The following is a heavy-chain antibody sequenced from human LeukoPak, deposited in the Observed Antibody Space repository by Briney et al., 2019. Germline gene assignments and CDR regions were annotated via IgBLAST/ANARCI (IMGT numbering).Heavy chain of an antibody. V-gene: IGHV4-38-2*02. J-gene: IGHJ4*02. D-gene: IGHD2-15*01. CDR2: IYYRGTT. Sequence: SETLSLTCTVSGYSISSGYYWGWIRQPPGKGLEWIGTIYYRGTTYYNPSLKSRVTLSVDTSKNEFSLSLTSVTAADTAVYYCARDFSGFCSGDCRPYYFDYWGQGILVTVSS. CDR3: ARDFSGFCSGDCRPYYFDY. CDR1: GYSISSGYY.